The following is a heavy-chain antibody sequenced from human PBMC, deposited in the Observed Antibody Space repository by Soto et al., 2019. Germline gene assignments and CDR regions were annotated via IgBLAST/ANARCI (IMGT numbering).Heavy chain of an antibody. CDR2: IWYDGSNK. CDR3: ARDARNYYGSGRYYYYYGMDV. J-gene: IGHJ6*02. Sequence: VGSLRLSCAASGFTFSSYGMHWVRQAPGKGLEWVAVIWYDGSNKYYADSVKGRFTISRDNSKNTLYLQMNSLRAEDTAVYYCARDARNYYGSGRYYYYYGMDVWGQGTTVTVSS. CDR1: GFTFSSYG. V-gene: IGHV3-33*01. D-gene: IGHD3-10*01.